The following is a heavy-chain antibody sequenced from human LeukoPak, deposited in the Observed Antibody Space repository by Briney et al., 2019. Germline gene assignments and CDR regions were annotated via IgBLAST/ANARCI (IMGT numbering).Heavy chain of an antibody. CDR2: IYPGDSYT. Sequence: PGESPKISCKGSGYSFTYYWIGWVRQMPGKGLEWMGIIYPGDSYTRYRPSFKGQVTISVDKSICTAYLQWSSLKASDTAMYYCARQDGNSKYYFDYWGQGTLVTVSS. J-gene: IGHJ4*02. CDR1: GYSFTYYW. CDR3: ARQDGNSKYYFDY. V-gene: IGHV5-51*01. D-gene: IGHD1-1*01.